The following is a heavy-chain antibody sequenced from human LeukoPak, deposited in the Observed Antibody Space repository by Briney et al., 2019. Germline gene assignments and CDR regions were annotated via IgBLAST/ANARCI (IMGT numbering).Heavy chain of an antibody. CDR1: GFTFSDHY. V-gene: IGHV3-11*01. CDR2: ISSSGSTI. Sequence: GGSLRLSCAASGFTFSDHYMSWIRQAPGKGLEWVSYISSSGSTIYYADSVKGRFTISRDNAKNSLYLQMNSLRAEDTAVYYCARQRRAWGDYHYDYWGQGTLVTVSS. J-gene: IGHJ4*02. D-gene: IGHD4-17*01. CDR3: ARQRRAWGDYHYDY.